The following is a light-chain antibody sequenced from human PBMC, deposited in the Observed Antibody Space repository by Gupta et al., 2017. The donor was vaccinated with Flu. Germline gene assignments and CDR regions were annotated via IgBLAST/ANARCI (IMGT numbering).Light chain of an antibody. V-gene: IGLV1-47*01. CDR3: AAGDDSRSGVV. CDR2: RNN. Sequence: RVTISCSGSSSKIGSNYVYWYQQPQGAAPNLLIYRNNRRPSGVPERFSGSKSGTSASLPISGLRAEDGADYYCAAGDDSRSGVVFGGGTKLTVL. J-gene: IGLJ2*01. CDR1: SSKIGSNY.